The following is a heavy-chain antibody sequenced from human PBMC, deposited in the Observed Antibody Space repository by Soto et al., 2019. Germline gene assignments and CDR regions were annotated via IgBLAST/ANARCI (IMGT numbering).Heavy chain of an antibody. J-gene: IGHJ4*02. V-gene: IGHV3-7*01. CDR1: GFSFSSNW. Sequence: EVQLVESGGGLVQPGGSLRLSCTASGFSFSSNWMSWVRQAPGKGPEWVTNINQDGSEKYCADSVKDRFTISRDNAKNSLYLQMDSLRVEDTALYYCFNVAFGYWGRGTLVTVSS. CDR3: FNVAFGY. CDR2: INQDGSEK.